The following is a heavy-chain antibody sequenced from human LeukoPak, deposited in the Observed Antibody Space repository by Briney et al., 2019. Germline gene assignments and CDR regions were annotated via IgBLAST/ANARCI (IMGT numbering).Heavy chain of an antibody. CDR3: ARGCSSTSCYNHDAFDI. CDR1: GYTFTGYY. CDR2: INPNSGGT. Sequence: ASVKVSCKASGYTFTGYYMHWVRQAPGQGLEWMGRINPNSGGTNYAQKFQGRVTMTTDTSTSTAYMELRSLRSDDTAVYYCARGCSSTSCYNHDAFDIWGQGTMVTVSS. J-gene: IGHJ3*02. V-gene: IGHV1-2*06. D-gene: IGHD2-2*02.